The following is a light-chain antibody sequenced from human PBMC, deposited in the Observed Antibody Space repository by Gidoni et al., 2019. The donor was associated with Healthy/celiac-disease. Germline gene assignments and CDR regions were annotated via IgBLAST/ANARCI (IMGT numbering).Light chain of an antibody. CDR3: QQRSNWPSIT. CDR2: DAS. J-gene: IGKJ5*01. CDR1: QSVSSY. Sequence: EIVLTQSPATLSLSPGERATLSCRASQSVSSYLAWYQQKPCQAPSLLIYDASNRATGIPARFSGSGSGTDFTLTISSLEPEDFAVYYCQQRSNWPSITFGQGTRLEIK. V-gene: IGKV3-11*01.